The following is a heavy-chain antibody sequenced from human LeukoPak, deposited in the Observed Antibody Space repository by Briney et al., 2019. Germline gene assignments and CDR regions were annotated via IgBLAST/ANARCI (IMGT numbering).Heavy chain of an antibody. CDR2: IYSGGST. CDR1: GFTVSSNF. Sequence: SGGSLRLSCAASGFTVSSNFMSWVRQAPGRGLEWVSVIYSGGSTYYADSVKGRFTISRDNSKNTLYLQMNSLRAEDTAVYYCARKHYYDSSGFFPPMDYWGQGTLVTVSS. J-gene: IGHJ4*02. D-gene: IGHD3-22*01. V-gene: IGHV3-66*01. CDR3: ARKHYYDSSGFFPPMDY.